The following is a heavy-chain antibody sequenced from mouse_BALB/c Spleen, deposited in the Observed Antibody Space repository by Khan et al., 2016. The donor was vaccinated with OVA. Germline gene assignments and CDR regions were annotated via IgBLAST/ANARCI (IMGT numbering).Heavy chain of an antibody. CDR3: ARGDYGFAY. CDR2: ISYDGSN. Sequence: VQLKESGPGLVKPSQSLSLTCSVTGYSITSGYYWNWIRQFPGNKLEWMGYISYDGSNNYNPSLKNRISITRNTSKNQFFLKFNSVTTEDTATYYCARGDYGFAYWGQGTLVTVAA. J-gene: IGHJ3*01. V-gene: IGHV3-6*02. CDR1: GYSITSGYY. D-gene: IGHD2-4*01.